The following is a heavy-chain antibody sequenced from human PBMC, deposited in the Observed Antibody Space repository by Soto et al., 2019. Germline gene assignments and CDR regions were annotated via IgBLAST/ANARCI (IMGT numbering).Heavy chain of an antibody. V-gene: IGHV1-18*01. CDR2: VSTYNGNT. CDR3: AKVVSPEGGNYFDH. Sequence: ASVKVSCKASGYRFTTHPITWVRQAPGQGLEWLGWVSTYNGNTNYAQGLQGRVSMTTDTSTSTAYLELRNLRPDDTAVYYCAKVVSPEGGNYFDHWGPGTLVTVSS. D-gene: IGHD3-16*01. J-gene: IGHJ4*02. CDR1: GYRFTTHP.